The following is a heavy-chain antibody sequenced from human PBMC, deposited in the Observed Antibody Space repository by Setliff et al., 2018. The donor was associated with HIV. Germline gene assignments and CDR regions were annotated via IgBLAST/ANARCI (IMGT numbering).Heavy chain of an antibody. J-gene: IGHJ4*02. Sequence: PGESLKISCQGSGFNFNTDWIVWVRQIPGKGLEWMGIIYPGDSDTRYSPSFQVQVTLSADKSISTAYLQWSSLKASDTAMYYCARHLIPGDPRYSSSWYYWGQGTLVTVSS. CDR3: ARHLIPGDPRYSSSWYY. V-gene: IGHV5-51*01. CDR2: IYPGDSDT. CDR1: GFNFNTDW. D-gene: IGHD6-13*01.